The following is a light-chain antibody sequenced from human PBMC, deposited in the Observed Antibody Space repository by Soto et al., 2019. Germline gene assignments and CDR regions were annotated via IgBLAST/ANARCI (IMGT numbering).Light chain of an antibody. CDR2: DTS. CDR1: QTIYSN. J-gene: IGKJ5*01. CDR3: QQYSNWPPIT. V-gene: IGKV3-15*01. Sequence: IVFTQSPSTLSVSTGERATLSCRAGQTIYSNVAWYQQKPGQAPRLLIYDTSTRATGIPARFSGSGSGTEFTLTISSLQSEDFAVYYCQQYSNWPPITFGQGTRLEIK.